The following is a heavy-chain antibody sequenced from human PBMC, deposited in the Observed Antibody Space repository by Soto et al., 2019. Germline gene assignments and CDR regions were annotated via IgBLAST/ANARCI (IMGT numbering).Heavy chain of an antibody. CDR3: ARDSYNFDD. V-gene: IGHV4-59*01. D-gene: IGHD5-18*01. CDR1: SSYY. J-gene: IGHJ4*02. CDR2: IYYSGST. Sequence: SSYYLSRIRQPPGKGLEWIGYIYYSGSTDYNPSLKSRVTISVDTSKNQFSLKLRSVTAADTAVYYCARDSYNFDDWGQGVLVTVSS.